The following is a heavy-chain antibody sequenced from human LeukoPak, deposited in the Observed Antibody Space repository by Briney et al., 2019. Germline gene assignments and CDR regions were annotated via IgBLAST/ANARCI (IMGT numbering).Heavy chain of an antibody. Sequence: PGGSLRLSCAASGFTFSNYEMNWVRQAPGKGLGWVSYISSSGSIIYYADSVKGRFTISRDSAKNSLYPQMNSLRAEDTAVYYCAKKGASHWYYFDYWGQGTLVTVSS. CDR1: GFTFSNYE. V-gene: IGHV3-48*03. J-gene: IGHJ4*02. D-gene: IGHD2-8*02. CDR2: ISSSGSII. CDR3: AKKGASHWYYFDY.